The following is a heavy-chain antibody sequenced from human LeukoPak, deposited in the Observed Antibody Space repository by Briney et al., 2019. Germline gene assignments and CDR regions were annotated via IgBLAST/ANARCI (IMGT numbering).Heavy chain of an antibody. CDR3: ASHGYCSSTSCYFAFDI. V-gene: IGHV1-69*05. Sequence: SVKVSCTASGGTLSSYAISWVRQAPGQGLEWMGGIIPIFGTANYAQKFKGRVTITTDESTSTAYMELSSLRSEDTAVYYCASHGYCSSTSCYFAFDIWGQGTMVTVSS. CDR1: GGTLSSYA. CDR2: IIPIFGTA. D-gene: IGHD2-2*03. J-gene: IGHJ3*02.